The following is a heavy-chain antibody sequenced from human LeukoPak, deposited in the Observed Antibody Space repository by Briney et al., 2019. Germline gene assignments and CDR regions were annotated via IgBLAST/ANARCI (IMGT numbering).Heavy chain of an antibody. Sequence: PSETLSLTCAVSGYSISSGYYWGWIRQPPGKGLEWIGSIYHSGSTYYNPSLKSRVTISVDTSKNQFPLKLSSVTAADTAVYYCARSQSRFLEWFGWFDPWGQGTLVTVSS. CDR2: IYHSGST. CDR1: GYSISSGYY. J-gene: IGHJ5*02. D-gene: IGHD3-3*01. V-gene: IGHV4-38-2*01. CDR3: ARSQSRFLEWFGWFDP.